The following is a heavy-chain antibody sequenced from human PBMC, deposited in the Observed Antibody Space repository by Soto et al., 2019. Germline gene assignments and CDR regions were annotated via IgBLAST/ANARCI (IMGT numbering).Heavy chain of an antibody. D-gene: IGHD6-19*01. J-gene: IGHJ4*02. V-gene: IGHV3-23*01. Sequence: PGGSLRLSCAASGFTFSSYTMSWARQAPGKGLEWVSTISGSGGRTYYADSVKGRFTISRDNTKNTLYLQMNSLRAEDTAVFYCAKDLGAVTGTGDRFDYWGQGTLVTVSS. CDR2: ISGSGGRT. CDR3: AKDLGAVTGTGDRFDY. CDR1: GFTFSSYT.